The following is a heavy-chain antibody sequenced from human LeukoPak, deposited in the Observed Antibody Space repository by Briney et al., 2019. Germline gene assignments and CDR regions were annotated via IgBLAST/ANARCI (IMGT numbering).Heavy chain of an antibody. D-gene: IGHD6-6*01. V-gene: IGHV1-69*13. CDR3: VIVPKTGMPAIT. Sequence: ASVKVSCKTSGGSINNYGINWVRQAPGQGLEWMGMIIPLLTRPKYAKKFQGRVTITADESADTAYMEVSRLTSEDTAVFFCVIVPKTGMPAITWGPGTLVSVSS. CDR1: GGSINNYG. J-gene: IGHJ5*02. CDR2: IIPLLTRP.